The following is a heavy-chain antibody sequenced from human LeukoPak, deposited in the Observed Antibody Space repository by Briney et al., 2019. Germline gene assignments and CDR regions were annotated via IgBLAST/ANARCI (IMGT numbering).Heavy chain of an antibody. CDR3: ANMWTYYYYGMDV. CDR1: GFNFSSYA. D-gene: IGHD2-21*01. V-gene: IGHV3-23*01. Sequence: GSLRLSCAASGFNFSSYAMSWVRQAPGKGLEWVSTINNSGGSTYYADSVKGRFTISRDNSKNTLYLQMNSLRAEDTAVYYCANMWTYYYYGMDVWGQGTTVTVSS. CDR2: INNSGGST. J-gene: IGHJ6*02.